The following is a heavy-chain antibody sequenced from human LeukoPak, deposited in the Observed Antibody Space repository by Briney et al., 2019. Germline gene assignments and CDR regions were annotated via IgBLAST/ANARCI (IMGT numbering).Heavy chain of an antibody. D-gene: IGHD3-3*02. J-gene: IGHJ4*02. CDR3: ARVGSPLLVINEYYFDY. Sequence: TSETLSLTCTVSGGSISSGGYYWSWIRQHPGKGLEWIGYIYYSGSTYYNPSLKSRVTISVDTSKNQFSLKLSSVTAADTAVYYCARVGSPLLVINEYYFDYWGQGTLVTVSS. CDR2: IYYSGST. CDR1: GGSISSGGYY. V-gene: IGHV4-31*03.